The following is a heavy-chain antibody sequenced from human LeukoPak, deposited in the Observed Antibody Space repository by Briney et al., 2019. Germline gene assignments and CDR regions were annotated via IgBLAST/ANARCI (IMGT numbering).Heavy chain of an antibody. V-gene: IGHV4-4*07. D-gene: IGHD3-10*01. CDR1: GGSISSYY. CDR3: ARESYGSGSS. Sequence: SETLSLTPTVSGGSISSYYWSWIRPPAGKGLEWIGRIYTSGSTNYNPSLKRRDTMYVDTSKNQFSLKLSSVTAADTAVYYCARESYGSGSSLGQGTLVTVSS. J-gene: IGHJ5*02. CDR2: IYTSGST.